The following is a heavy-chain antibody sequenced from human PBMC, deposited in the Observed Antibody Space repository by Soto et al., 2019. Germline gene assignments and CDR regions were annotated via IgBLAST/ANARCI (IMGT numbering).Heavy chain of an antibody. J-gene: IGHJ6*02. CDR3: ARETYYDFWSGPSYGMDV. V-gene: IGHV3-30-3*01. D-gene: IGHD3-3*01. CDR2: ISYDGSNK. Sequence: QVQLVESGGGVVQPGRSLRLSCAASGFTFSSYAMHWVRQAPGKGLEWVAVISYDGSNKYYADSVKGRFTISRDNSNNTLYLQMNSLRAEDTAVYYCARETYYDFWSGPSYGMDVWGQGTTVTVSS. CDR1: GFTFSSYA.